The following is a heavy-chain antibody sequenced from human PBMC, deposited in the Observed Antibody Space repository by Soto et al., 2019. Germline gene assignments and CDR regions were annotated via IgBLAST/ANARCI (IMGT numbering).Heavy chain of an antibody. Sequence: AGCPSLSCASSGFTFSNYDVHLFRQVKGKGLEWVSTIGTAGDTYYPRSVKGRFTISRENAKNSLYLQMNSLRAEDTAVYYCARGRLISLYYFDYWGQGTLVTVSS. J-gene: IGHJ4*02. CDR3: ARGRLISLYYFDY. V-gene: IGHV3-13*01. CDR1: GFTFSNYD. D-gene: IGHD2-15*01. CDR2: IGTAGDT.